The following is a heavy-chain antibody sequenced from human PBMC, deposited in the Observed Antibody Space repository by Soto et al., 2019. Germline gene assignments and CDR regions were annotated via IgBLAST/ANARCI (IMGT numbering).Heavy chain of an antibody. V-gene: IGHV3-21*01. J-gene: IGHJ4*02. CDR2: VSKSDYT. CDR1: GFTFNNYG. CDR3: AREDSIIIPAVSDF. Sequence: GGSLRLSCSVSGFTFNNYGINWVRQAPGRGLEWVSSVSKSDYTYYSDSVKGRFTISRDNAKNSVSLQMNSLRVEDTAVYYCAREDSIIIPAVSDFWGQGTLVTVSS. D-gene: IGHD3-22*01.